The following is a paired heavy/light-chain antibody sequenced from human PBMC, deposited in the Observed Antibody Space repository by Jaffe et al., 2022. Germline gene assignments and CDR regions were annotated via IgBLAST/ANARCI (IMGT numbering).Heavy chain of an antibody. CDR1: GYTFTSYY. CDR3: AREWPRQWLANPYDPYYYYYMDV. D-gene: IGHD6-19*01. V-gene: IGHV1-46*01. CDR2: INPSGGST. Sequence: QVQLVQSGAEVKKPGASVKVSCKASGYTFTSYYMHWVRQAPGQGLEWMGIINPSGGSTSYAQKFQGRVTMTRDTSTSTVYMELSSLRSEDTAVYYCAREWPRQWLANPYDPYYYYYMDVWGKGTTVTVSS. J-gene: IGHJ6*03.
Light chain of an antibody. Sequence: QSALTQPASVSGSPGQSITISCTGTSSDVGGYNYVSWYQQHPGKAPKLMIYEVSNRPSGVSNRFSGSKSGNTASLTISGLQAEDEADYYCSSYTSSSTLDGVFGTGTKVTVL. CDR1: SSDVGGYNY. CDR3: SSYTSSSTLDGV. J-gene: IGLJ1*01. V-gene: IGLV2-14*01. CDR2: EVS.